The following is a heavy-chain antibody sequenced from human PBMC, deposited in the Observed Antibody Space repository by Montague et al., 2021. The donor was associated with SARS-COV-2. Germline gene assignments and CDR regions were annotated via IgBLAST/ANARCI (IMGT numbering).Heavy chain of an antibody. CDR2: INRRGNT. V-gene: IGHV4-34*01. D-gene: IGHD1/OR15-1a*01. CDR3: ARGGGNILTNHYYYYYLDV. CDR1: GGSFSGWY. Sequence: SETLSLTCAVYGGSFSGWYWSWVRQPPGKGLEWIGEINRRGNTIYNPSLKSRVTISEDTSKSQFSLKLSSVTAADTAVYYCARGGGNILTNHYYYYYLDVWGTGTTVTVSS. J-gene: IGHJ6*03.